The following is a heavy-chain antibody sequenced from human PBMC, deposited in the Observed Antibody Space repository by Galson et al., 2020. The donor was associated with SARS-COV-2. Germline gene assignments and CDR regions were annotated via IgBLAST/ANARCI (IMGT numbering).Heavy chain of an antibody. CDR1: GFTFSSYA. J-gene: IGHJ6*02. CDR3: AKGGVATITSYGMDV. D-gene: IGHD5-12*01. Sequence: GESLKISCAASGFTFSSYAMSWVRQAPGKGLEWVSAISGSGGSTYYADSVKGRFTISRDNSKNTLYLQMNSLRAEDTALYYCAKGGVATITSYGMDVWGQGTTVTVSS. V-gene: IGHV3-23*01. CDR2: ISGSGGST.